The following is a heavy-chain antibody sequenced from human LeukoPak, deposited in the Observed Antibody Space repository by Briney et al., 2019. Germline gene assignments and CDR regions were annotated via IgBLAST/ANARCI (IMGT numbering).Heavy chain of an antibody. CDR3: ARNNTLMMYPRGGEDKGFDY. CDR2: IYYSGST. J-gene: IGHJ4*02. D-gene: IGHD2-8*01. CDR1: GGSISSGSYY. Sequence: SETLSLTCTVSGGSISSGSYYWGWIRQPPGKGLEWIASIYYSGSTHYNPSLKSRVTISVDTPKNEFSLKLSSVTAADTAVYYCARNNTLMMYPRGGEDKGFDYWGQGTLVTVSS. V-gene: IGHV4-39*01.